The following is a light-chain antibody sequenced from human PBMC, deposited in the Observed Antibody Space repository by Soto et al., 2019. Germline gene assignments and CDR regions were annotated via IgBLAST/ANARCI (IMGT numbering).Light chain of an antibody. J-gene: IGKJ2*01. CDR2: AAP. CDR3: YQANGFPYP. V-gene: IGKV1D-12*01. Sequence: DIQMTQSPSSVSASVGDRVTITCRASQGISSWLAWYHQKPGKAPKLLIYAAPSLQSGVPPRFSSSESGTHLALHITGLQPEDFAIYCCYQANGFPYPFGQGTKREIK. CDR1: QGISSW.